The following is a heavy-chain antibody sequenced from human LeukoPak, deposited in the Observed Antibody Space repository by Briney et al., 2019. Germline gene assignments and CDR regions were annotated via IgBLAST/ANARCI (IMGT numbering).Heavy chain of an antibody. J-gene: IGHJ4*02. CDR1: EFTFSSYW. D-gene: IGHD1-7*01. Sequence: PGGSLRLSCTASEFTFSSYWMHWVRQPPGKGLVWVSRINSDVSSTSYADAVKGRFTISRDNAKNTLYLRMNSLRAEDTAVYYCARGGLTGTTIPYFDYWGQGTQVTVSS. CDR3: ARGGLTGTTIPYFDY. V-gene: IGHV3-74*01. CDR2: INSDVSST.